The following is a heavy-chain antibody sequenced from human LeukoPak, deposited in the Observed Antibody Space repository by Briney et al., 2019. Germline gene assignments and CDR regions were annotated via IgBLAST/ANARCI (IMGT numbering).Heavy chain of an antibody. D-gene: IGHD4-17*01. CDR2: IYYSGST. J-gene: IGHJ5*02. CDR3: ARDDYGDYGNWFDP. Sequence: SQTLSLTCTVSGGSISSGDYYWSWIRQPPGKGLEWIGYIYYSGSTNYNPSLKSRVTISVDTSKNQFSLKLSSVTAADTAVYYCARDDYGDYGNWFDPWGQGTLVTVSS. V-gene: IGHV4-30-4*01. CDR1: GGSISSGDYY.